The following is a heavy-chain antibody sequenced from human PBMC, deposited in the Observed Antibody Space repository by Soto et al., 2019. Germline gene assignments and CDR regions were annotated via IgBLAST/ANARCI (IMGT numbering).Heavy chain of an antibody. D-gene: IGHD6-13*01. J-gene: IGHJ6*02. CDR3: GRGPSPRAPAGGTPYYYAMDV. V-gene: IGHV1-8*02. Sequence: ASVKVSCKASGYDFTAYDINWVRQASGQGLEWMGWMNPINGATGTARRFQGRVSLSRNTATATAYLELTSLRSDDTAVYYCGRGPSPRAPAGGTPYYYAMDVWGQWTTVTVSS. CDR1: GYDFTAYD. CDR2: MNPINGAT.